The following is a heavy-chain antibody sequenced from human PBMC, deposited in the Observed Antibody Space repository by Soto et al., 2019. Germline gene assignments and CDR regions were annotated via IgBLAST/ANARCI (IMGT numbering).Heavy chain of an antibody. CDR1: GDSINTYT. CDR3: ARGDQELDY. CDR2: IFSSGST. Sequence: SETLSLTCTVSGDSINTYTWTWIRQPPGKGLEWIGYIFSSGSTNYNPSLQSRLTMSVDTSKNLFSLKLNSVTAADTAVYYCARGDQELDYWGQGTLVTVS. D-gene: IGHD1-26*01. J-gene: IGHJ4*02. V-gene: IGHV4-59*01.